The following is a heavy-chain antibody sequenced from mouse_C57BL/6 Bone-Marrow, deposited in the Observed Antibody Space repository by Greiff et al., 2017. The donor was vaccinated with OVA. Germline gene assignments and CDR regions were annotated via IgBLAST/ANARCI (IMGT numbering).Heavy chain of an antibody. V-gene: IGHV5-17*01. CDR1: GFTFSDYG. Sequence: EVQLVESGGGLVKPGGSLKLSCAASGFTFSDYGMHWVRQAPEKGLEWVAYISSGSSTIYYADTVKGRVTISRDKAKNTLFLQMTSLRSEDTAMYYCARLGYDYDVTWFAYWGQGTLVTVSA. J-gene: IGHJ3*01. CDR2: ISSGSSTI. D-gene: IGHD2-4*01. CDR3: ARLGYDYDVTWFAY.